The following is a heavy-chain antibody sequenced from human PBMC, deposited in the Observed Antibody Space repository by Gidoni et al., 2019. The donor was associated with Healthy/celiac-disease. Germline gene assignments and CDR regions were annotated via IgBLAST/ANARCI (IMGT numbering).Heavy chain of an antibody. J-gene: IGHJ5*02. D-gene: IGHD2-2*01. V-gene: IGHV1-2*02. Sequence: QVQLVQSGAEVKKPGASVKVSCKAAGYTFTGYYMHWVRQAPGQGLEWMGWINPTSGGTNYAQKFQCRVTMTRDTSISTAYMELSRLRSDDTAVYYCAYSSTSFPWGQGTLVTVSS. CDR3: AYSSTSFP. CDR2: INPTSGGT. CDR1: GYTFTGYY.